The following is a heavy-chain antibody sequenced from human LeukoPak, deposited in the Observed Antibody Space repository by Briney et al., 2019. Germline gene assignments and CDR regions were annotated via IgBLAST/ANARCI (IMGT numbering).Heavy chain of an antibody. D-gene: IGHD1-26*01. CDR3: ARASGSYYEFDY. CDR1: GYTFTSYY. Sequence: GASVKVSCKASGYTFTSYYMHWVRQAPGQGLEWMGIINPSGGSTSYAQKFQGRVTMTRDSSTSTVYMELSSLRSEDTAVYYCARASGSYYEFDYWGQGTLVTVSS. V-gene: IGHV1-46*01. J-gene: IGHJ4*02. CDR2: INPSGGST.